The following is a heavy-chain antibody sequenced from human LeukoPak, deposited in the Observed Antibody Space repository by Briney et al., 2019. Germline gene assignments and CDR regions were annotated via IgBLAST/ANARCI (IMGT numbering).Heavy chain of an antibody. CDR1: GYTFTSYG. V-gene: IGHV1-8*02. J-gene: IGHJ4*02. CDR3: ARGRSSYYYGSGS. Sequence: ASVKVSCKASGYTFTSYGISWVRQATGQGLEWMGWMNPNSGNTGYAQKIQGRGTMTRNTSISTAYMELSSLRSEDTAVYYCARGRSSYYYGSGSWGQGTLVTVSS. CDR2: MNPNSGNT. D-gene: IGHD3-10*01.